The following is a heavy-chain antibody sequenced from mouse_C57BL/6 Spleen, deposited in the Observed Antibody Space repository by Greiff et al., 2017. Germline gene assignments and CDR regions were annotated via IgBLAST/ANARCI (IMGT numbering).Heavy chain of an antibody. J-gene: IGHJ4*01. CDR1: GFSFNTYA. Sequence: EVQVVESGGGLVQPKGSLKLSCAASGFSFNTYAMNWVRQAPGKGLEWVARIRSKSNNYATYYADSVKDRFTISRDDSESMLYLQMNNLKTEDTAMYYCVRQDGNYGDYAMDYWGQGTSVTVSS. V-gene: IGHV10-1*01. CDR3: VRQDGNYGDYAMDY. D-gene: IGHD2-1*01. CDR2: IRSKSNNYAT.